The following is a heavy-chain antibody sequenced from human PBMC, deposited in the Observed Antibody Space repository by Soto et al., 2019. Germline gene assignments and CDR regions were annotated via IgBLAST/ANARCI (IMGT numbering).Heavy chain of an antibody. CDR3: ASLSGSYAHDAFDI. CDR2: IYPGDSDT. D-gene: IGHD1-26*01. CDR1: GYTFTSYG. J-gene: IGHJ3*02. V-gene: IGHV5-51*01. Sequence: KVSCKASGYTFTSYGISWVRQTPGKGLEWMGIIYPGDSDTRYSPSFQGKVTISADKSISTAYLQWSSLKASDTAMYYCASLSGSYAHDAFDIWGQGTMVTVSS.